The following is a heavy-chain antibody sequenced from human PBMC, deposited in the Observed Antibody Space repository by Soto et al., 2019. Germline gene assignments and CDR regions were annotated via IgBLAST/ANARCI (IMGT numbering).Heavy chain of an antibody. CDR1: GFTFSSYA. J-gene: IGHJ5*02. D-gene: IGHD3-3*01. Sequence: WGSLRLSCAASGFTFSSYAMSWVRQAPGKGLEWVSAISGSGGSTYYADSVKGRFTISRDNSKNTLYLQMNSLRAKDTAVYYCAKRGHYDFWSGSHANWFDPWRQGTLVTVSS. CDR3: AKRGHYDFWSGSHANWFDP. CDR2: ISGSGGST. V-gene: IGHV3-23*01.